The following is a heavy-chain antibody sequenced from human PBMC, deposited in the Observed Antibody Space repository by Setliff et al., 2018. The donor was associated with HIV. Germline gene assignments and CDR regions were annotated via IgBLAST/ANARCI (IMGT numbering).Heavy chain of an antibody. CDR3: ARVSSSYFFLGAFDS. D-gene: IGHD6-13*01. V-gene: IGHV4-61*09. CDR1: GYSVSSGYY. CDR2: IHTSGST. J-gene: IGHJ4*02. Sequence: SETLSLTCAVSGYSVSSGYYWTWIRQPAGKGLEWIGHIHTSGSTNYNPSLKSRVTISIDTSKNQFSLRMTSATATDTAFYFCARVSSSYFFLGAFDSWGQGTLVTVSS.